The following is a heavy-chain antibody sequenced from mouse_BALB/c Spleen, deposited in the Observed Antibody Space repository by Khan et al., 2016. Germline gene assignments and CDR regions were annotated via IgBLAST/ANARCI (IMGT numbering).Heavy chain of an antibody. CDR1: GLNSKDTY. CDR3: ASVIYAYDGDY. J-gene: IGHJ2*01. V-gene: IGHV14-3*02. Sequence: VQLQQSGAERVKQGASVKSSCTAFGLNSKDTYMHWVKQRPEKGLEWIGRIDPANGKTKYDPKSQGMATIKADTSCNIAYLQLSRLTSEDTDVDYCASVIYAYDGDYLLHGTTLTVSS. CDR2: IDPANGKT. D-gene: IGHD2-2*01.